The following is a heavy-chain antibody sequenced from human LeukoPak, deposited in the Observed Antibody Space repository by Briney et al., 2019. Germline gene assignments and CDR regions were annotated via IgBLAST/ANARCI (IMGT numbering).Heavy chain of an antibody. D-gene: IGHD1-26*01. CDR3: ARDRGSHPTWVLSGFDY. CDR2: IYSGGST. Sequence: PGESLRLSCAASGFTVSSNYMSWVRQAPGKGLEWVSVIYSGGSTYYADSVKGRFTISRDNAKNSLYLQINSLRAEDTAVYYCARDRGSHPTWVLSGFDYWGQGTLVTVSS. V-gene: IGHV3-53*01. CDR1: GFTVSSNY. J-gene: IGHJ4*02.